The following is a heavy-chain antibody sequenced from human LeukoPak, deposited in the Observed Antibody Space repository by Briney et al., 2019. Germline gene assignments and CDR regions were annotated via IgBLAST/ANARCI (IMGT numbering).Heavy chain of an antibody. V-gene: IGHV3-23*01. CDR3: ATYRQVLLPFES. J-gene: IGHJ4*02. CDR2: IKSSGDIT. Sequence: GGSLRLSCAASGFTFNNYAMSWVRQAPGKGLEWVSLIKSSGDITYYADSAKGRFTISRDNSKNTLYLQMNSLRAEDTAIYYCATYRQVLLPFESWGQGTLVTVSS. CDR1: GFTFNNYA. D-gene: IGHD2-8*02.